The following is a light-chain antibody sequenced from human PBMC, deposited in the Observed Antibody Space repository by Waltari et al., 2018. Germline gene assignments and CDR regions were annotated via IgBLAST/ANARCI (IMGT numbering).Light chain of an antibody. CDR1: SSAVGGYNY. CDR3: CSYAGSYTLKV. V-gene: IGLV2-11*01. J-gene: IGLJ2*01. Sequence: QSALTQPRSVSGSPGQSVTISCTGTSSAVGGYNYVSSYQQHPGKAPKLMIYDVSKRPSGVPDRFSGSKSGNTASLTISGLQAEDEADYYCCSYAGSYTLKVFGGGTKLTVL. CDR2: DVS.